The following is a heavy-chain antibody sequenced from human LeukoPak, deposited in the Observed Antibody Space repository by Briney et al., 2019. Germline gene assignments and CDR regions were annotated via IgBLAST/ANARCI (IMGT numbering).Heavy chain of an antibody. D-gene: IGHD3-16*02. CDR2: IWYDGSNK. V-gene: IGHV3-33*01. J-gene: IGHJ4*02. CDR1: GFTFSSYG. CDR3: ARSPAMITFGGVIVTPRYFDY. Sequence: PGGSLRLSCAASGFTFSSYGMHWVRQAPGKGLEWVAVIWYDGSNKHYADSVKGRFTISRDNSKNTLYLQMNSLRAEDTAVYYCARSPAMITFGGVIVTPRYFDYWGQGTLVTVSS.